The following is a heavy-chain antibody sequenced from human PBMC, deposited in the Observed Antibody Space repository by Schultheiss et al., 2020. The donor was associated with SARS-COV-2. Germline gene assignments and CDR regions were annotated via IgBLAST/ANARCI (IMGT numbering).Heavy chain of an antibody. CDR3: AKDSPSEWFGTPPEGMDV. Sequence: GGSLRLSCAASGFRFSGYGMHWVRQAPGKGLEWVAVISYDGSNKYYADSVKGRFTISRDNSKNSLYLQMNSLRAEDTAVYYCAKDSPSEWFGTPPEGMDVWGQGTTVTVSS. CDR2: ISYDGSNK. CDR1: GFRFSGYG. J-gene: IGHJ6*02. D-gene: IGHD3-10*01. V-gene: IGHV3-30*12.